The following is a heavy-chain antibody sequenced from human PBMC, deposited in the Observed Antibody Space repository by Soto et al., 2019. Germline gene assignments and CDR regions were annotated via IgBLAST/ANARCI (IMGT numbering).Heavy chain of an antibody. CDR2: IYYSGIT. CDR3: ARLGDYGDVRFDY. Sequence: SETLSLTCTVSGGSISSSSYYWGWIRQPPGKGLEWIGSIYYSGITYYNPSLKSRVTISVDTSKNQFSLKLSSVTAADTAVYYCARLGDYGDVRFDYWGQGTLVTVSS. CDR1: GGSISSSSYY. J-gene: IGHJ4*02. D-gene: IGHD4-17*01. V-gene: IGHV4-39*01.